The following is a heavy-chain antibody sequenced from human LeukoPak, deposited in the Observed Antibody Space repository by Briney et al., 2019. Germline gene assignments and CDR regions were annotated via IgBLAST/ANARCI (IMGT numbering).Heavy chain of an antibody. V-gene: IGHV4-59*01. CDR1: GGSISNYY. CDR2: IYYSGST. D-gene: IGHD3-10*01. J-gene: IGHJ4*02. Sequence: SETLSLTCTVSGGSISNYYWSLIRQPPSPGLEWIGYIYYSGSTNYNPSLKSRVTISVDTSKNQFSLKLSSVTAADTAVYYCARDRGGPSDYWGQGTLVTVSS. CDR3: ARDRGGPSDY.